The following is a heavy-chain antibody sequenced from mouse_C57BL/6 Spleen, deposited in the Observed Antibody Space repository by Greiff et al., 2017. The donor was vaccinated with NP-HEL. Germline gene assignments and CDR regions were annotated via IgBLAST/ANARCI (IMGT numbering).Heavy chain of an antibody. V-gene: IGHV5-9*01. D-gene: IGHD2-1*01. CDR1: GFTFSSYT. J-gene: IGHJ3*01. CDR2: ISGGGGNT. CDR3: ARDGNYGAWFAY. Sequence: EVQLVESGGGLVKPGGSLKLSCAASGFTFSSYTMSWVRQTPEKRLEWVATISGGGGNTYYPDSVKGRFTISRDNAKNTLYLQMSSLRSEDTALYYCARDGNYGAWFAYWGQGTLVTVSA.